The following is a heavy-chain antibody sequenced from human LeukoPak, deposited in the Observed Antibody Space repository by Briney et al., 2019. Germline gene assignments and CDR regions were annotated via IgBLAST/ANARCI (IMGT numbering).Heavy chain of an antibody. V-gene: IGHV3-21*01. CDR2: ISSSSSYI. CDR1: GFTFSGYS. J-gene: IGHJ4*02. D-gene: IGHD4-17*01. Sequence: GGSLRLSCAASGFTFSGYSMNWVRQAPGKGLEWVSSISSSSSYIYYADSVKGRFTISRDNAKNSLYLQMNSLRAEDTAVYYCARATTVTTKGVYFDYWGQGTLVTVSS. CDR3: ARATTVTTKGVYFDY.